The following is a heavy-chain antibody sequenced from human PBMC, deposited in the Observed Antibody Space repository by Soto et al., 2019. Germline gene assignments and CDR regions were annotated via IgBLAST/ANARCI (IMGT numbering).Heavy chain of an antibody. Sequence: QVQLVQSGAEVKKPGTSVKVSCKSSGGTYSPYTINWVRQAPGQGLEWMGRSISFLGVTNYGLKFQARVTITADKETNTAYMELRGLRFEDTAVYYCARYWASSVSTWSFGGFWGRGALVTVSS. J-gene: IGHJ4*02. CDR3: ARYWASSVSTWSFGGF. D-gene: IGHD2-8*02. V-gene: IGHV1-69*02. CDR1: GGTYSPYT. CDR2: SISFLGVT.